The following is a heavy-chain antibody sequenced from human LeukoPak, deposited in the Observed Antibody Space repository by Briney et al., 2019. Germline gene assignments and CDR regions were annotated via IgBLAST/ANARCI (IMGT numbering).Heavy chain of an antibody. Sequence: ASVKVSCKTSEYILSDYYVHWVRQAPGEGLEWMGWINLNSGGTNYAQKFQGRVTMTRDTSTSTAYMELSSLRSDDTAVYYCARSSGGSGRWGDNWFDPWGQGTLVSVSS. J-gene: IGHJ5*02. D-gene: IGHD3-10*01. CDR1: EYILSDYY. CDR3: ARSSGGSGRWGDNWFDP. V-gene: IGHV1-2*02. CDR2: INLNSGGT.